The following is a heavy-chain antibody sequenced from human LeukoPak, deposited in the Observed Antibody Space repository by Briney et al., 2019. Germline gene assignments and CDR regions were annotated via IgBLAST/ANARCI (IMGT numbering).Heavy chain of an antibody. D-gene: IGHD5-18*01. V-gene: IGHV1-2*02. J-gene: IGHJ4*02. Sequence: ASVKVSCKASGYTFTSYYMHWVRQAPGQGLEWMGWINPNSGGTNYAQKFQGGVTMTRDTSISTAYMELSRLRSDDTAVYYCARDGGYSYGFDYWGQGTLVTVSS. CDR3: ARDGGYSYGFDY. CDR2: INPNSGGT. CDR1: GYTFTSYY.